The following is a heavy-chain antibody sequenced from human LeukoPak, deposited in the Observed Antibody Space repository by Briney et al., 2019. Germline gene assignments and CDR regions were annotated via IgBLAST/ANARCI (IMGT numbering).Heavy chain of an antibody. CDR3: ARGSGRAAAGSGDY. Sequence: GGSLRLSCAASGFTFSSYSMNWVRQAPGKGLEWVSSISSSSSYIYYADPVKGRFTISRDNAKNSLYLQMNSLRAEDTAVYYCARGSGRAAAGSGDYWGQGTLVTVSS. J-gene: IGHJ4*02. CDR2: ISSSSSYI. D-gene: IGHD6-13*01. V-gene: IGHV3-21*01. CDR1: GFTFSSYS.